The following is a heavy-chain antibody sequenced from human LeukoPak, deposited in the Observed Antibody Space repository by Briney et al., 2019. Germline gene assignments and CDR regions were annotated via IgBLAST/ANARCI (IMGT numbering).Heavy chain of an antibody. Sequence: GASVKVSCKASGYTFTGYYMHWVRQAPGQGLEWMGWINPNSGGTNYAQKFQGRVTMTRDTSISTAYMELSRPRSDDTAVYYCAREGDYYDSSGYHPLDYWGQGTLVTVSS. CDR1: GYTFTGYY. D-gene: IGHD3-22*01. CDR2: INPNSGGT. V-gene: IGHV1-2*02. J-gene: IGHJ4*02. CDR3: AREGDYYDSSGYHPLDY.